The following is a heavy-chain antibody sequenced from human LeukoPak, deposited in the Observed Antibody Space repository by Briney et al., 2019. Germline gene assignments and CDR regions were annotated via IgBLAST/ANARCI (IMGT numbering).Heavy chain of an antibody. V-gene: IGHV3-48*03. CDR2: ISGSDSTM. D-gene: IGHD3-10*01. CDR1: GFTFRSYE. CDR3: ARGGSRGSFDY. Sequence: GGSLRLSCSASGFTFRSYEMNWVRQAPGKGLEWISYISGSDSTMYYADSVKGRFTISRGNAKNSLYLQMKSLRAEDTAVYYCARGGSRGSFDYWGQGTLVTVSS. J-gene: IGHJ4*02.